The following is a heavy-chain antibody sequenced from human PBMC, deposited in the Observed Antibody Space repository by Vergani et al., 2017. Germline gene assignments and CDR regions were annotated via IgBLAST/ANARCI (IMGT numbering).Heavy chain of an antibody. CDR2: IYSGGST. CDR1: GFTVSSNY. Sequence: EVQLVESGGGLVQPGGSLRLSCAASGFTVSSNYMSWVRQAPGKGLEWVSVIYSGGSTYYADSVKGRFTISRDNSKNTLYLQMNSLRAEDTAVYYGARVGYGDYQFGFDPWGQGTLVTVSS. V-gene: IGHV3-66*02. J-gene: IGHJ5*02. D-gene: IGHD4-17*01. CDR3: ARVGYGDYQFGFDP.